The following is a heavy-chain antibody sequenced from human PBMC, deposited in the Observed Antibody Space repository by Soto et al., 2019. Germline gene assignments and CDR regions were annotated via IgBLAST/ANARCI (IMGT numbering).Heavy chain of an antibody. CDR2: ISGSGASI. Sequence: EVQLLESGGNLVQPGGSLRLSCAASGFTFSSYVMSWVRQAPGKGLEWVSTISGSGASIYDADSVKGRFTISRDNSKNTVYLQMNSLRAEDTAVYYCAKDGLGSCTGGTCHGSDYWGQGTLVTVSS. V-gene: IGHV3-23*01. CDR3: AKDGLGSCTGGTCHGSDY. D-gene: IGHD2-15*01. CDR1: GFTFSSYV. J-gene: IGHJ4*02.